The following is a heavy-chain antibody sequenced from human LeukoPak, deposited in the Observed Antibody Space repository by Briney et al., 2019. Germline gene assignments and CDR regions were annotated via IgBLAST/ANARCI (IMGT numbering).Heavy chain of an antibody. CDR2: ISSSSSYI. CDR1: GFTFSSYS. D-gene: IGHD3-10*01. CDR3: ARDGPLLWFGEPFDY. J-gene: IGHJ4*02. V-gene: IGHV3-21*01. Sequence: GGSLRLSCAASGFTFSSYSMNWVRQAPGKGLEWVSSISSSSSYIYYADSVKGRFTISRDNAKNSLYLQMNSLRAEDTAVYYCARDGPLLWFGEPFDYWGQGTLVTVSS.